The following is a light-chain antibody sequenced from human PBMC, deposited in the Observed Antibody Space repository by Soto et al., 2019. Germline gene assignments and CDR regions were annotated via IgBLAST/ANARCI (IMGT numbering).Light chain of an antibody. CDR3: GTWDXXXRXXXV. CDR1: SSNIGNNY. V-gene: IGLV1-51*01. J-gene: IGLJ2*01. CDR2: DNN. Sequence: QSVLTQPPSVSAAPGQKVTISCSGSSSNIGNNYVSWYQQLPGTAPKLLIYDNNKRPSGIPDRFSGSKSGTSSTLVITGLQTGDEADYYCGTWDXXXRXXXVFGXGT.